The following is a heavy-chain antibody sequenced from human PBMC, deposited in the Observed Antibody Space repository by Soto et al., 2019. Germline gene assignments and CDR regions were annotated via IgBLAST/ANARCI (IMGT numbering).Heavy chain of an antibody. CDR2: ISGSSRTI. V-gene: IGHV3-48*02. CDR3: ARTLSWRRGPFDY. J-gene: IGHJ4*02. Sequence: EVQLVESGGGLIQPGGSLRLTCAASGFIFNTYSMNWVRQAPGKGLEWVSYISGSSRTILYSDSVRGRFTISRDNANNSVYLQMSSLRDEDTAVYYCARTLSWRRGPFDYWGQGSLVSVSS. CDR1: GFIFNTYS. D-gene: IGHD2-15*01.